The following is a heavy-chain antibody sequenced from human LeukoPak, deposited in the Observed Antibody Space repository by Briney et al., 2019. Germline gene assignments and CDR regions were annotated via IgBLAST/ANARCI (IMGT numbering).Heavy chain of an antibody. CDR2: ISGSGGST. CDR3: ARDIRIKTVIPNAFDI. J-gene: IGHJ3*02. D-gene: IGHD2-21*02. CDR1: GFTFSSYA. V-gene: IGHV3-23*01. Sequence: GGSLRLSCAASGFTFSSYAMSWVRQAPGKGLEWVSAISGSGGSTYYADSVKGRFTISRDNSKNTLYLQMNSLRAEDTAVYYCARDIRIKTVIPNAFDIWGQGTMVTVSS.